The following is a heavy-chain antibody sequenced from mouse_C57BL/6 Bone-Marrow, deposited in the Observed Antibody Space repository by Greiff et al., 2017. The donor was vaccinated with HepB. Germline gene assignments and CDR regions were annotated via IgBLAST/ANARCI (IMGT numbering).Heavy chain of an antibody. Sequence: EVQVVESGGGLVQPGGSLKLSCAASGFTFSDYYMYWVRQPPEKRLEWVAYISNGGGSTYYPDTVNGRFTITRDNAKNTLYLQLSRLKSEDTAMYYCARHGDGSSHYAMDYWGQGTSVTVSS. CDR2: ISNGGGST. D-gene: IGHD1-1*01. V-gene: IGHV5-12*01. CDR1: GFTFSDYY. CDR3: ARHGDGSSHYAMDY. J-gene: IGHJ4*01.